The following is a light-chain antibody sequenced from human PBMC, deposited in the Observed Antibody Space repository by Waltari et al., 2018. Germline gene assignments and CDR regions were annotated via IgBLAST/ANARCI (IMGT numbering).Light chain of an antibody. CDR1: QIVSSNY. Sequence: EIVLTQSPGILSSSPGERATLSCRASQIVSSNYLAWYQQKVGQAPRLLIFGASNRVTSIPDRFSGSGSGTDFTLTISRLESEDFTVYYCQQYGSSPWTFGQGTKVEI. V-gene: IGKV3-20*01. CDR2: GAS. CDR3: QQYGSSPWT. J-gene: IGKJ1*01.